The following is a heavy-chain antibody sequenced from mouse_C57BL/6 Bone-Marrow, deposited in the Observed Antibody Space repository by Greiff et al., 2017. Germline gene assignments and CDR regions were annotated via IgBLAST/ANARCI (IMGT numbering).Heavy chain of an antibody. CDR2: IYPYNGVS. J-gene: IGHJ3*01. Sequence: VHVKQSGPELVKPGASVKISCKASGYSFTGYYMHWVKQSHGNILDWIGYIYPYNGVSSYNQQFKGKATLTVDKSSSTAYMELRSLTSEDSAVYYCARDERGCELAYWGQGTLVTVSA. CDR3: ARDERGCELAY. V-gene: IGHV1-31*01. CDR1: GYSFTGYY.